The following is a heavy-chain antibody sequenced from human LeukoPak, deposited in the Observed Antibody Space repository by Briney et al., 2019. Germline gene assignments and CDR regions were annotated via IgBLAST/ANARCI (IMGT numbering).Heavy chain of an antibody. V-gene: IGHV1-2*02. D-gene: IGHD3-10*01. J-gene: IGHJ4*02. Sequence: ASVKVSCKASGYTFTGYYMHWVRQAPGQGLEWMGWINPNSGGTNYAQKFQGRVTMTRDTSISTAYMELSRLRSEDTAVYYCARDNEWFGEYQLDYWGQGTLVTVSS. CDR1: GYTFTGYY. CDR3: ARDNEWFGEYQLDY. CDR2: INPNSGGT.